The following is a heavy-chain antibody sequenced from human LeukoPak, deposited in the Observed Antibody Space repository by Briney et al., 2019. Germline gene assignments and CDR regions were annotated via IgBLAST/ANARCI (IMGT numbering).Heavy chain of an antibody. V-gene: IGHV3-15*01. D-gene: IGHD3-22*01. CDR2: IKSKTDGGTT. J-gene: IGHJ4*02. CDR1: GFTFSNAW. CDR3: TTDSDSSVYFDY. Sequence: GGSLRLSCAASGFTFSNAWMSWVRQAPGKGLEWVGRIKSKTDGGTTDYAAPVKGRFTISRDDSKNTLYLQMNSLKTEDTAVYYCTTDSDSSVYFDYWGQGTLVTVSS.